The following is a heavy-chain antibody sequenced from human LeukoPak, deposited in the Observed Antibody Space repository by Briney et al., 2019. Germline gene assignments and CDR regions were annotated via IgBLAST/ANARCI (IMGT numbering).Heavy chain of an antibody. CDR1: GGSFSGYY. D-gene: IGHD3-3*01. Sequence: SETLSLTCAVYGGSFSGYYWSWIRQPPGKGLEWIGEINHSGSTNYNPSLKSRVTISVDTSKNQFSLKLSSVTAADTAVYYCARESVYDFWSGYYHYFDYWGQGTLVTVSS. CDR3: ARESVYDFWSGYYHYFDY. V-gene: IGHV4-34*01. CDR2: INHSGST. J-gene: IGHJ4*02.